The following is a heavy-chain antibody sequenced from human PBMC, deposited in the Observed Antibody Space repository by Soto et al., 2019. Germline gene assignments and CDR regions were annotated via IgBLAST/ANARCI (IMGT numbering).Heavy chain of an antibody. J-gene: IGHJ6*03. D-gene: IGHD3-10*01. CDR2: MNADSGNT. CDR1: VYTLTVDV. Sequence: ASLNVSRKASVYTLTVDVVSWVRQTTGQRLEWMGWMNADSGNTDYAQKFQGRVTMARNTAISTAYMELSSLRSEDTAVYYCARGRGRHRHYYYYMDVWGKGTTVTVSS. V-gene: IGHV1-8*01. CDR3: ARGRGRHRHYYYYMDV.